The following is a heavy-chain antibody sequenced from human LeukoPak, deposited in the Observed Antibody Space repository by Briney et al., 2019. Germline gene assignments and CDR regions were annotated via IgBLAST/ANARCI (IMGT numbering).Heavy chain of an antibody. CDR1: GFTFSSYW. CDR2: IKQDESEK. J-gene: IGHJ4*02. V-gene: IGHV3-7*01. CDR3: ARGLRYFDWLPLPPDY. D-gene: IGHD3-9*01. Sequence: GGSLRLSCAASGFTFSSYWMSWVRQAPGKGLEWVANIKQDESEKYYVDSVKGRFTISRDNAKNSLYLQMSSLRAEDTAVYYCARGLRYFDWLPLPPDYWGQGTLVTVSS.